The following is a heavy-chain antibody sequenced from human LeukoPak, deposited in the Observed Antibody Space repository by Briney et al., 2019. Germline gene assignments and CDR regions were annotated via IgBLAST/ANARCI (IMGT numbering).Heavy chain of an antibody. CDR2: ITTSDGNT. J-gene: IGHJ4*02. CDR1: GFTFSSYT. V-gene: IGHV3-23*01. Sequence: GGSLRLSCAASGFTFSSYTMSRVRQAPGTGLEWVSPITTSDGNTYYADSVKGRFTVSRDNSKNTLFLQMNSLRAEDTAVYYCAKDGGLWVSAHWGDSWGRGTLVTVSS. CDR3: AKDGGLWVSAHWGDS. D-gene: IGHD7-27*01.